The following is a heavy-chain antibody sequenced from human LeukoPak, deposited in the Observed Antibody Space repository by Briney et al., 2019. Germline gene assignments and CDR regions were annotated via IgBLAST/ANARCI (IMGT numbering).Heavy chain of an antibody. Sequence: ASVKVSCKASGYTFTSYYMHWVRQAPGQGLEWMGIINPSGGSTSYAQKFQGRVTMTRDMSTSTVYMELSSLRSEDTAVYNCARDRSANYYDSSGYYPYYFDYWGQGTLVTVSS. CDR3: ARDRSANYYDSSGYYPYYFDY. CDR1: GYTFTSYY. V-gene: IGHV1-46*01. J-gene: IGHJ4*02. D-gene: IGHD3-22*01. CDR2: INPSGGST.